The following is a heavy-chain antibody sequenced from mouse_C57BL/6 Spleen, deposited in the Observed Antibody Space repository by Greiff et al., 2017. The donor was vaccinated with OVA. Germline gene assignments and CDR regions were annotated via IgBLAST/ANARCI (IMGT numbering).Heavy chain of an antibody. J-gene: IGHJ1*03. Sequence: QVQLQQPGAELVKPGASVKMSCKASGYTFTSYWITWVKQRPGQGLEWIGDIYPGSGSTNYNEKFKSKATLTVETSSSTAYMQLSSLTSEDSAVYYCARGIYYGNYWYFDVWGTGTTVTVSS. CDR2: IYPGSGST. CDR1: GYTFTSYW. V-gene: IGHV1-55*01. D-gene: IGHD2-1*01. CDR3: ARGIYYGNYWYFDV.